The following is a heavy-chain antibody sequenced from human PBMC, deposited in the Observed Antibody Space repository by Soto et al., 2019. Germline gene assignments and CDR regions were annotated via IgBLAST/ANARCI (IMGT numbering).Heavy chain of an antibody. V-gene: IGHV4-4*02. D-gene: IGHD6-19*01. CDR3: AMVNSSGSVYHFDY. J-gene: IGHJ4*02. CDR1: GGSISSSNW. Sequence: SETLSLTCAVSGGSISSSNWWSGVRQPPGKGLEWIGEIYHSGSTNYNPSLKSRVTISVDKSKNQFSLKLSSVTAADTAVYYCAMVNSSGSVYHFDYWGQATLVTVSS. CDR2: IYHSGST.